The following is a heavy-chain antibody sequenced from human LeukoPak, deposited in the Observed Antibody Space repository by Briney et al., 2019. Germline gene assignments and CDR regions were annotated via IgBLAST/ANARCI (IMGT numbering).Heavy chain of an antibody. CDR2: IKSKTDGGTT. J-gene: IGHJ4*02. CDR3: TTDVAYCSSTSCYFDY. D-gene: IGHD2-2*01. Sequence: GGSLRLSCAASGFTFSNAWMSWVRQAPGKGLEWVGRIKSKTDGGTTDYAAFVIGRFAISRDDSKNTLYLQMNSLKTEDTAVYYCTTDVAYCSSTSCYFDYWGQGTLVTVSS. V-gene: IGHV3-15*01. CDR1: GFTFSNAW.